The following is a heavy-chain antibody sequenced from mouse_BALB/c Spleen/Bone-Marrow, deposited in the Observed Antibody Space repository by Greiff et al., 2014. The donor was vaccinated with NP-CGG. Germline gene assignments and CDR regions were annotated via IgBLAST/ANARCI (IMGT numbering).Heavy chain of an antibody. J-gene: IGHJ1*01. V-gene: IGHV1-62-2*01. CDR2: FYPGSGSI. D-gene: IGHD2-10*02. Sequence: VQVAESGAGLVKPGASVKLSCKASGYTFTEYIIHWVKQRSGQGLEWIGWFYPGSGSIKYNEKFKDKATLTADKSSSTVYMELSRLTSEDSAVYFCARHESYGNYLYFDVWGAGTTVTVSS. CDR1: GYTFTEYI. CDR3: ARHESYGNYLYFDV.